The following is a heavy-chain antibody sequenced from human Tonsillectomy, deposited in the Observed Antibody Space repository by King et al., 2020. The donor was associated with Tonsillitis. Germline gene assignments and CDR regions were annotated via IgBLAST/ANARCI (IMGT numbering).Heavy chain of an antibody. D-gene: IGHD6-6*01. V-gene: IGHV3-15*01. Sequence: QLVQSGGDLVKPGGSLRLSCAASGFTFSNAWMSWARQASGKGLEWVGRIKRKSAGGTIDYAAPVKGRFTISRDDSKNTLYLQMNSLETEDTAVYYCTTDRGIAVRPIFDSWGQGTLVTVSS. CDR2: IKRKSAGGTI. J-gene: IGHJ4*02. CDR1: GFTFSNAW. CDR3: TTDRGIAVRPIFDS.